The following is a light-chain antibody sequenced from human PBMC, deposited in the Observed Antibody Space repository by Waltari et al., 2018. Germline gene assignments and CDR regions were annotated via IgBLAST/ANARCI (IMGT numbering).Light chain of an antibody. CDR3: CSYAGNYSDV. J-gene: IGLJ6*01. CDR2: EVT. V-gene: IGLV2-11*01. Sequence: QAALTQPRSVSGSPGQSVTIPCTGSSSDIGTYKYVSWYQQHPGTAPKLLIHEVTNRPSGVSDRFSGSKSGNSASLTISGLQPEDEADYYCCSYAGNYSDVFGGGTRLTVL. CDR1: SSDIGTYKY.